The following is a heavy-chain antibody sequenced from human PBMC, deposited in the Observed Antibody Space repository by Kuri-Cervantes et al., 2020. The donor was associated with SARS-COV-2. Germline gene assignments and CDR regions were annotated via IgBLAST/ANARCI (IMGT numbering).Heavy chain of an antibody. V-gene: IGHV4-39*07. CDR3: ARWDSYYDILTGYYPTGYFDL. CDR1: GATISSSSYY. Sequence: GSLRLSCTVSGATISSSSYYWGWIRQPPGRGLEWIGSIYYSGSTYYNPSLKSRVIISVDRSKNQFSLKLESVTAADTAVYYCARWDSYYDILTGYYPTGYFDLWGRGTLVTVSS. CDR2: IYYSGST. J-gene: IGHJ2*01. D-gene: IGHD3-9*01.